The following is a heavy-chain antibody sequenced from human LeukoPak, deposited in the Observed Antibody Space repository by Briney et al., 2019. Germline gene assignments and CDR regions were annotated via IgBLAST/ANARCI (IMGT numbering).Heavy chain of an antibody. V-gene: IGHV3-30*02. Sequence: GGSLRLSCAASGFTFSSFGMHWVRQDPGKGLEWVASMRNDGSQIYYADSVKGRFTISRDNSKNTLYLQMNSLRVEDTAIYYCAKDIGRRIFGVAYDAFHVWGQGTMVTVSS. D-gene: IGHD3-3*01. CDR3: AKDIGRRIFGVAYDAFHV. CDR2: MRNDGSQI. J-gene: IGHJ3*01. CDR1: GFTFSSFG.